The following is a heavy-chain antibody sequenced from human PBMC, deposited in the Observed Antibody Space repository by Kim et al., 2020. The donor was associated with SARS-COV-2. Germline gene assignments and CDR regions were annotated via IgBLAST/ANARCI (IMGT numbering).Heavy chain of an antibody. Sequence: GGSLRLSCAASGFTFSNAWMSWVRQAPGKGLEWVGRIKSKTDGGTTDYAAPVKGRFTISRDDSKNTLYLQMNSLKTEDTAVYYCTTDGAENYYDSSGYYSYAFDIWGQGTMVTFSS. CDR2: IKSKTDGGTT. CDR1: GFTFSNAW. D-gene: IGHD3-22*01. J-gene: IGHJ3*02. V-gene: IGHV3-15*01. CDR3: TTDGAENYYDSSGYYSYAFDI.